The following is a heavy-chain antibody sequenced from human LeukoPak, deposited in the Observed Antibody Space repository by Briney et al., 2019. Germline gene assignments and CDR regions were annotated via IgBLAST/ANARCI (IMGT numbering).Heavy chain of an antibody. Sequence: PGGSLRLSCAASGFTFSSYCMTWVRQAPGKGLEWVSSISSSSSYIYYADSVKGRFTISRDNAKNSLYLQMNSPRAEDTAVYYCARDLLRKGFDPWGQGTLVTVSS. V-gene: IGHV3-21*01. CDR1: GFTFSSYC. CDR2: ISSSSSYI. CDR3: ARDLLRKGFDP. J-gene: IGHJ5*02.